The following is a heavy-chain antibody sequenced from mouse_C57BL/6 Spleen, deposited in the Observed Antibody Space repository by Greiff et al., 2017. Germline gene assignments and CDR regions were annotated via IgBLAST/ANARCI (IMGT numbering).Heavy chain of an antibody. V-gene: IGHV2-5*01. CDR2: IWSGGST. CDR3: ANSYDYGAGAWFAY. CDR1: GFSLTSYG. D-gene: IGHD2-4*01. J-gene: IGHJ3*01. Sequence: QVQLQQSGPGLVQPSQSLSITCTVSGFSLTSYGVHWVRQSPGKGLEWLGVIWSGGSTDYNAAFMSRLSITKDNSKSQVFFKMNSLQADDTAMYYCANSYDYGAGAWFAYWGQGTLVTVSA.